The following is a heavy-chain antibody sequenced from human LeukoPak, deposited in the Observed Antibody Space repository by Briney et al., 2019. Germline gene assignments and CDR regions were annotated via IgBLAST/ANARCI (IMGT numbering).Heavy chain of an antibody. CDR2: INPSSVGT. CDR3: ARSVLTAYLINDY. J-gene: IGHJ4*02. V-gene: IGHV1-2*02. CDR1: GYTFTDYY. Sequence: ASVTVSFKASGYTFTDYYMHWVRQAPGQGLEWMGWINPSSVGTNYAQKFQGRVTMTRDTSISTAYMDLYRLTSDDTAVYYCARSVLTAYLINDYWGQGTLVTVSS. D-gene: IGHD3-9*01.